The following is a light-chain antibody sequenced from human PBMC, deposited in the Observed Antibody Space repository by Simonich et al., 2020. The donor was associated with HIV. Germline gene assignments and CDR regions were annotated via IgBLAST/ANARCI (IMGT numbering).Light chain of an antibody. J-gene: IGKJ2*01. V-gene: IGKV3D-20*01. CDR1: QSVSRSY. CDR2: DAS. CDR3: QQYGSSPYT. Sequence: EIVLTQSPGTLSLSPGERAPLSCRASQSVSRSYLAWYQEKPGLAPRLLIYDASNRATGIPDRFSGSGSGTDFTLTISRLEPQDFAVYYCQQYGSSPYTFGQGTKLEIK.